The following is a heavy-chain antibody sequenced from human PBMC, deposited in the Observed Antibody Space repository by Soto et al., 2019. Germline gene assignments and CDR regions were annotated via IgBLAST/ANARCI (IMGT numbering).Heavy chain of an antibody. CDR1: GFTFISYG. Sequence: GGSLRLSCAASGFTFISYGMHWVRQAPGKGLEWVAVISYDGSDKYYADSVKGRFTISRDNSKNTLYLQMDSLRAEDTAVYFCARDQASIGYYTDLDYWGQGNMVTVSS. CDR2: ISYDGSDK. V-gene: IGHV3-30*03. CDR3: ARDQASIGYYTDLDY. J-gene: IGHJ4*02. D-gene: IGHD3-22*01.